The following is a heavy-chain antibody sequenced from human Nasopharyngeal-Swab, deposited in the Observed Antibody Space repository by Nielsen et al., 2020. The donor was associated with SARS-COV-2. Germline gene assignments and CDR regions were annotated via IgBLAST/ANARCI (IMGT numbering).Heavy chain of an antibody. V-gene: IGHV4-39*07. CDR2: IYYSGST. J-gene: IGHJ6*02. CDR3: VGSSWYGDYYYYYGMDV. Sequence: SETLSLTCTVSGGSISSSSYYWVWLRQPPGKGLEWIGSIYYSGSTYYNPSLKSRVTISVDTSKNQFSLKLSPVTAADTAVYSCVGSSWYGDYYYYYGMDVWGQGTTVTVSS. CDR1: GGSISSSSYY. D-gene: IGHD6-13*01.